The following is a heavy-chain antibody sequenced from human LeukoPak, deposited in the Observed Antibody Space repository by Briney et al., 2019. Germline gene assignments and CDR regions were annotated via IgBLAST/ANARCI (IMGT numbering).Heavy chain of an antibody. V-gene: IGHV1-46*01. Sequence: GASVKVSCKASGGTFSSYAISWVRQAPGQGLEWMGIINPSGGSTSYAQKFQGRVTMTRDTSTSTVYMELSSLRSEDTAVYYCARARLSPPNWFDPWGQGTLVTVSS. CDR1: GGTFSSYA. CDR2: INPSGGST. J-gene: IGHJ5*02. D-gene: IGHD3-16*02. CDR3: ARARLSPPNWFDP.